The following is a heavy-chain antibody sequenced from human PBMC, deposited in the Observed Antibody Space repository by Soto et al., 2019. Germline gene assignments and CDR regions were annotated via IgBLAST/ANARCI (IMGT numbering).Heavy chain of an antibody. CDR1: PSAFRSFY. V-gene: IGHV4-59*01. Sequence: SETLRLPGTASPSAFRSFYWSWIRQPPGKGLQWLGYIYYAGTADYNPSLKTRVSISVDTSKNQFSLMLRSVTAADTAVDYRARESYYLDDWGQGTLVTVSS. J-gene: IGHJ4*02. CDR2: IYYAGTA. CDR3: ARESYYLDD.